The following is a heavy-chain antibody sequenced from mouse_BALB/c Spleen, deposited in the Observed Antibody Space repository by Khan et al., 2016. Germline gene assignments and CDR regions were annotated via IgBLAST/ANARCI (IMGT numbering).Heavy chain of an antibody. CDR1: GFAFSSYD. V-gene: IGHV5-12-1*01. J-gene: IGHJ4*01. D-gene: IGHD2-1*01. CDR2: ISSGGGST. CDR3: ARQRYGNYYYYAMDY. Sequence: EVELVESGGGLVKPGGSLKLSCAASGFAFSSYDMSWVRQTPEKRLEWVAYISSGGGSTYYPDTVKGRFTISRANAKNTLYLQMSSLKSEDTAMYYCARQRYGNYYYYAMDYWGQGTSVTVSS.